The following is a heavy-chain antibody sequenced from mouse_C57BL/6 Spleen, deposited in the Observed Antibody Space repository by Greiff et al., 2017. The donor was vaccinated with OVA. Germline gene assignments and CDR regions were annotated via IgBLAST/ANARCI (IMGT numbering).Heavy chain of an antibody. V-gene: IGHV1-82*01. CDR3: ARGAGTIYFDY. J-gene: IGHJ2*01. CDR1: GYAFSSSW. D-gene: IGHD4-1*01. Sequence: QVQLQQSGPELVKPGASVKISCKASGYAFSSSWMNWVKQRPGKGLEWIGRIYPGDGDTNYNGKFKGKATLTADKSSSTAYMQLSSLTSEDSAVYFCARGAGTIYFDYWGKGTTLTVSS. CDR2: IYPGDGDT.